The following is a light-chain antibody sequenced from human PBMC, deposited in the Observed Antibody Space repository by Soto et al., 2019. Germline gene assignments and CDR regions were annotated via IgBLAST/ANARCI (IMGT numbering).Light chain of an antibody. Sequence: QSALTQPPSVSGAPGQRVTISCAGGSSNIGAGYDVHWYQHIPGTAPKLLIYGNSNRPSGVPDRFSGSKSGTSASLAITGLQAEDEADYYCQSYDSSLSGYVFGTGTKLTVL. CDR1: SSNIGAGYD. CDR2: GNS. V-gene: IGLV1-40*01. J-gene: IGLJ1*01. CDR3: QSYDSSLSGYV.